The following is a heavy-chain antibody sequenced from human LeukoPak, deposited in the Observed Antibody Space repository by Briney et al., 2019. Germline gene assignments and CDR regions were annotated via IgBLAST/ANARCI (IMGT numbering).Heavy chain of an antibody. J-gene: IGHJ5*02. Sequence: PGGSLRLSCAASGFTFSSYSMNWVRQAPGKGLEWVSSISSSSSYIYYADSVKGRFTISRDNAKNSLYLQMNSLRAEDTAVYYCARTLAATVTMTNWFDPWGQGTLVTVSS. D-gene: IGHD4-17*01. CDR3: ARTLAATVTMTNWFDP. V-gene: IGHV3-21*01. CDR2: ISSSSSYI. CDR1: GFTFSSYS.